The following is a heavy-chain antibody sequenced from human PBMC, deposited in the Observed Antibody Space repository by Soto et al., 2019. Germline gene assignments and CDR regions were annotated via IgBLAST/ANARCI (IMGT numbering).Heavy chain of an antibody. CDR1: GFTFSSYG. CDR2: ISYDGSNK. Sequence: QVQLVESGGGVVQPGRSLRLSCAASGFTFSSYGMHWVRQAPGKGLEWVAVISYDGSNKYYADSVKGRFTISRDNSKNTLYLQMNSLRAEDTAVYYCAKERGGDRSSYYYYDGMDVWGQGTTVTVSS. D-gene: IGHD2-21*02. V-gene: IGHV3-30*18. J-gene: IGHJ6*02. CDR3: AKERGGDRSSYYYYDGMDV.